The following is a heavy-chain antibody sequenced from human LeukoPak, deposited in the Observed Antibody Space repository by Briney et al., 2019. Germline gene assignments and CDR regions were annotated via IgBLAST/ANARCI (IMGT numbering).Heavy chain of an antibody. D-gene: IGHD2-15*01. CDR2: IYYSGST. Sequence: SETLSLTCAVYGGSFSGYYWSWIRQPPGKGLEWIGYIYYSGSTNYNPSLKSRVTISVDTSKNQFSLKLSSVTAADTAVYYCASGSGYYYGMDVWGQGTTVTVSS. CDR1: GGSFSGYY. J-gene: IGHJ6*02. CDR3: ASGSGYYYGMDV. V-gene: IGHV4-59*01.